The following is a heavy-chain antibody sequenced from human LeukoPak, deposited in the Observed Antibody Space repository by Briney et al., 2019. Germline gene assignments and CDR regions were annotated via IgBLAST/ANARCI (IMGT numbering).Heavy chain of an antibody. CDR2: INPSGGST. Sequence: ASVKVSCKASGYTFTSYYMHWVRQAPGQGLEWMGIINPSGGSTSYAQKFQGRVTMTRDMSTSTVYMELSSLRSEDTAVYYCARDGHIVVVPASGSYYYMDVWGKGNPGHRLL. V-gene: IGHV1-46*01. J-gene: IGHJ6*03. CDR1: GYTFTSYY. CDR3: ARDGHIVVVPASGSYYYMDV. D-gene: IGHD2-2*01.